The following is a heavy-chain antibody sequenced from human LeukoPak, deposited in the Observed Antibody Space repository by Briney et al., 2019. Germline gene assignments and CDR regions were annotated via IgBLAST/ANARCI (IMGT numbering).Heavy chain of an antibody. CDR1: GFTFDDYA. D-gene: IGHD1-1*01. CDR2: ISWNSGSI. J-gene: IGHJ4*02. V-gene: IGHV3-9*01. Sequence: PGGSLRLSRAASGFTFDDYAMPWVRQAPGKGLEWVSGISWNSGSIGYADSVKGRFTISRDNAKNSLYLQMNSLRAEDTALYYCAKERNGDFDYWGQGTLVTVSS. CDR3: AKERNGDFDY.